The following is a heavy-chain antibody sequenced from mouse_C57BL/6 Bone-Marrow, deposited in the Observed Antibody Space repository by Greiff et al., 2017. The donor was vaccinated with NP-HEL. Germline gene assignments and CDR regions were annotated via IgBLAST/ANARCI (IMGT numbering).Heavy chain of an antibody. CDR3: ARSWTRRDAMDY. CDR2: IHPNSGST. CDR1: GYTFTSYW. J-gene: IGHJ4*01. Sequence: QVQLQQPGAELVKPGASVKLSCKASGYTFTSYWMHWVKQRPGQGLEWIGMIHPNSGSTNYNEKFKSKATLTVDKSSSTAYMQLSSLTSEDSAVYYCARSWTRRDAMDYWGQGTSVTVSS. V-gene: IGHV1-64*01.